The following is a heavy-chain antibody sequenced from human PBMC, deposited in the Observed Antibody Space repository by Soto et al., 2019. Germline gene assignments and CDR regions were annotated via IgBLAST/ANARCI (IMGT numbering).Heavy chain of an antibody. D-gene: IGHD4-17*01. J-gene: IGHJ4*02. CDR2: VYYSGTT. CDR1: GGSVSNKTYY. CDR3: ARTTAVPNTLRSRYFFDD. V-gene: IGHV4-61*01. Sequence: SETLSLTCSVSGGSVSNKTYYWSWIRQPPGKRLEWIGYVYYSGTTNYNPSLKSRVTISVDLSKNQFSLRLSSVTTADTALYYCARTTAVPNTLRSRYFFDDWGQGTLVTVYS.